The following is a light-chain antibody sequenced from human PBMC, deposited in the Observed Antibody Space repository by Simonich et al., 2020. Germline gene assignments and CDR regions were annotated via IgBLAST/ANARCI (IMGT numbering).Light chain of an antibody. CDR2: DVS. CDR3: SSYAGSNNYVV. J-gene: IGLJ2*01. V-gene: IGLV2-14*03. Sequence: QSALTQPASVSGSPGQSITISCTGTSSDVGGYNYVSWYQQHPGKAPKLMIYDVSNRPSGVSTRFSGSKSGNTASLTVSGLQAEDEADYYCSSYAGSNNYVVFGGGTKLTVL. CDR1: SSDVGGYNY.